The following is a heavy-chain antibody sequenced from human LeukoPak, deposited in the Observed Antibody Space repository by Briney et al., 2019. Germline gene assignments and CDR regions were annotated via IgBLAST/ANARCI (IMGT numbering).Heavy chain of an antibody. D-gene: IGHD3-10*01. CDR3: ARDSSPAGNNWFDP. Sequence: SETLSLTCGVYGGSFSGYSWSWIRQPPGKGLEWIGDINHSGSTNYNPSLKSRVTISVDTSKNQFSLKLSSVTAADTAVYYCARDSSPAGNNWFDPWGQGTLVTVSS. J-gene: IGHJ5*02. CDR1: GGSFSGYS. V-gene: IGHV4-34*01. CDR2: INHSGST.